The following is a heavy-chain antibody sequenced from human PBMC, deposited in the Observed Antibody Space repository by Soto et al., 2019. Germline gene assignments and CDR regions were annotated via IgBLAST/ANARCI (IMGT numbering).Heavy chain of an antibody. CDR2: TSGSGGST. J-gene: IGHJ4*02. Sequence: GGSLRLSCEASGFTFRNYAMSWVRQAPGKGLEWVSATSGSGGSTYYAGSVKGRFTISRDNSKSTVYLQMKSLRAEDTAVYYCASGFSGDYNSYWGQGNLVTVSS. V-gene: IGHV3-23*01. CDR1: GFTFRNYA. D-gene: IGHD4-17*01. CDR3: ASGFSGDYNSY.